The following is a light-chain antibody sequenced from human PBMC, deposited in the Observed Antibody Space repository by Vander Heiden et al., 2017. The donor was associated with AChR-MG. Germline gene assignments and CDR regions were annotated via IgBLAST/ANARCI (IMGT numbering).Light chain of an antibody. J-gene: IGKJ1*01. CDR1: RGMSSY. CDR2: GAS. Sequence: VIWMTASLSLLPASTGARVTISCRMSRGMSSYLAWYQQKPGKPPELLIYGASTMQSGVPSRFSGSGSGTEFTLTISSLQSEDFATYFCQQYDSFPRTFGQGTKVEIK. V-gene: IGKV1D-8*01. CDR3: QQYDSFPRT.